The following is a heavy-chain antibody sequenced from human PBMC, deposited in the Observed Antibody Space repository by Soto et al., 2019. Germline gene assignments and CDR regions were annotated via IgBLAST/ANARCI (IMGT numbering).Heavy chain of an antibody. J-gene: IGHJ4*01. CDR2: INAGNGNT. Sequence: GASVKVSCKASGYTFTSYAMHWVRQAPGQRLEWMGWINAGNGNTKYSQKFQGRVTITRDTSASTAYMELSSLRSEDTAVYYCAADHPAYSSTPNFDSWGQEPWSPSPQ. CDR3: AADHPAYSSTPNFDS. CDR1: GYTFTSYA. V-gene: IGHV1-3*01. D-gene: IGHD2-21*01.